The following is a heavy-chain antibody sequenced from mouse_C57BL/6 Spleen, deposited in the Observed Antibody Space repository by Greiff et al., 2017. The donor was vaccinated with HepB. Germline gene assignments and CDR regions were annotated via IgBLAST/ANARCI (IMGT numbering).Heavy chain of an antibody. J-gene: IGHJ4*01. CDR3: ANSNWDYAMDY. D-gene: IGHD2-5*01. V-gene: IGHV5-17*01. Sequence: EVNVVESGGGLVKPGGSLKLSCAASGFTFSDYGMHWVRQAPEKGLEWVAYISSGSSTIYYADTVKGRFTISRDNAKNTLFLQMTSLRSEDTAMYYCANSNWDYAMDYWGQGTSVTVSS. CDR1: GFTFSDYG. CDR2: ISSGSSTI.